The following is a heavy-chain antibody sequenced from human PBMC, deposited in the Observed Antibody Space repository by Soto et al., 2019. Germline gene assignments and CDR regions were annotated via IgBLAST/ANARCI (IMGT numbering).Heavy chain of an antibody. V-gene: IGHV1-46*01. CDR2: IDPSAGST. D-gene: IGHD1-1*01. CDR3: ARSPRPTGTTLYYFDS. J-gene: IGHJ4*02. Sequence: ASVKVSCKASGYALTSFYMHWMRQAPGQGLEWMGVIDPSAGSTTYAQKFKGRVRMTRDTFTSTVFMELSSLRSEDTAVYYCARSPRPTGTTLYYFDSWGQRTLVTVSS. CDR1: GYALTSFY.